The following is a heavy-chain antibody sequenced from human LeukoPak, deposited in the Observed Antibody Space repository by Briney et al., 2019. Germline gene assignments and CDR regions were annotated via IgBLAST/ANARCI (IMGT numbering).Heavy chain of an antibody. CDR1: GGSISSYY. V-gene: IGHV4-59*01. CDR2: IYYSGST. J-gene: IGHJ4*02. CDR3: ARDKNYFDY. Sequence: PSQTLSLTCTVSGGSISSYYWSWIRQPPGKGLEWIGYIYYSGSTNYNPSLKSRVTISVDTSKNQFSLKLSSVTAADTAVYYCARDKNYFDYWGQGTLVTVSS.